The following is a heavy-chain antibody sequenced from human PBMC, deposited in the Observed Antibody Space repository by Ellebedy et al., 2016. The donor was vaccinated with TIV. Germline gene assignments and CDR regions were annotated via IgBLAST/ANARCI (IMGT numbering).Heavy chain of an antibody. CDR1: GGTFSSYA. Sequence: ASVKVSCKASGGTFSSYAISWVRQAPGQGLEWMGRIIPILGIANYAQKFQGRVTITADKSTSTAYMELSSLRSEDTAVYYCATDQATYGAFDIWGQGTMVTVSS. CDR2: IIPILGIA. J-gene: IGHJ3*02. D-gene: IGHD3-16*01. V-gene: IGHV1-69*04. CDR3: ATDQATYGAFDI.